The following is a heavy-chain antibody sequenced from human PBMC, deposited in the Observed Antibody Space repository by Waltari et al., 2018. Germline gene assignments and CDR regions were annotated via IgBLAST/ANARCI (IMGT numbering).Heavy chain of an antibody. J-gene: IGHJ6*02. Sequence: VQPGGSPRLSCAASGFTFSSYAMHWVRQAPGKGLEYVSAISSNGGSTYYAKSVKGRFTISRDNSKNTLYLQMGSLRAEDMAVYYCARDVPYCSGGSCYGMDVWGQGTTVTVSS. V-gene: IGHV3-64*01. CDR3: ARDVPYCSGGSCYGMDV. CDR1: GFTFSSYA. CDR2: ISSNGGST. D-gene: IGHD2-15*01.